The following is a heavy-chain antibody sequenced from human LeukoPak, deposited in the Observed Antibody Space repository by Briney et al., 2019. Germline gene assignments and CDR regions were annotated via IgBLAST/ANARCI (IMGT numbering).Heavy chain of an antibody. Sequence: GASVKVSCKASGYTFTGYYMHWVRQAPGQGLEWMGWINPSGGSTSYAQKFQGRVTMTRDMSTSTVYMELSSLRSEDTTVYYCAREAGSWGGFDYWGQGTLVTVSS. D-gene: IGHD1-26*01. J-gene: IGHJ4*02. V-gene: IGHV1-46*01. CDR3: AREAGSWGGFDY. CDR2: INPSGGST. CDR1: GYTFTGYY.